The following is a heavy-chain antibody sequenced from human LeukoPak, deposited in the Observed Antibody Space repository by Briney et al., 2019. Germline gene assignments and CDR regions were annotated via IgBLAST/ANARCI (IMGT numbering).Heavy chain of an antibody. D-gene: IGHD1-26*01. J-gene: IGHJ4*02. V-gene: IGHV4-4*02. CDR2: ISLSGLT. CDR1: GGSISSTNW. Sequence: TSETLSLTCGVSGGSISSTNWWSWVRQPPGQGLEWIGEISLSGLTNYNPSLKSQVTMSLDKSKNHLSLNLTSVTAADTAVYYCSRESGAFSPFGYWGQGTLVTVSS. CDR3: SRESGAFSPFGY.